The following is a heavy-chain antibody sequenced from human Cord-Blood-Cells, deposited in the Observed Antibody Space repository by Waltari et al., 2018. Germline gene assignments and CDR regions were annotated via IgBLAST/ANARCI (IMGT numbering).Heavy chain of an antibody. V-gene: IGHV4-30-2*01. CDR1: CRSIISGGYS. Sequence: LQLPESGSGLVKLPQSLSLTSAFSCRSIISGGYSWSCIRTPPGHALEWIGYINHSGSTYYNPSLRSRATISVDRSKNQFSLKLSSVTAADAAVYSCARGYSNYWYWYFDLWGRGTLVTVSS. D-gene: IGHD4-4*01. CDR2: INHSGST. J-gene: IGHJ2*01. CDR3: ARGYSNYWYWYFDL.